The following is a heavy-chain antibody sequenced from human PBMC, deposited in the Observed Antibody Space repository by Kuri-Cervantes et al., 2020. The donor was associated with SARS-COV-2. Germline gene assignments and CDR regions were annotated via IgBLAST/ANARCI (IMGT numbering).Heavy chain of an antibody. Sequence: ASVKVSCKASGYTFTSYGISWVRQAPGQGLEWMGWISAYNGNTNYAQKLQGRVTMTTDTSTSTAYMELRSLRSDDTAVYYCAREGGGCGGDCYYGYYYYYMDVWGKGTTVTVSS. CDR1: GYTFTSYG. CDR2: ISAYNGNT. CDR3: AREGGGCGGDCYYGYYYYYMDV. V-gene: IGHV1-18*01. J-gene: IGHJ6*03. D-gene: IGHD2-21*01.